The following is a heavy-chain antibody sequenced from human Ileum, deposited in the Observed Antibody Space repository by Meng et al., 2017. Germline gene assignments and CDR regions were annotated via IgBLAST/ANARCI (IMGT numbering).Heavy chain of an antibody. Sequence: QVQLQESGPGVMQPSGTLSLSGAVAGDSITNTNWWNWVRQPPGKGLEWIGEVYHSGSTNYNPSLQSRVTISIDKSKNQFSLNLTSVTVADTAVYYCARGGLTLERRPLDYWGQGTLVTVSS. D-gene: IGHD1-1*01. CDR3: ARGGLTLERRPLDY. CDR2: VYHSGST. V-gene: IGHV4-4*02. J-gene: IGHJ4*02. CDR1: GDSITNTNW.